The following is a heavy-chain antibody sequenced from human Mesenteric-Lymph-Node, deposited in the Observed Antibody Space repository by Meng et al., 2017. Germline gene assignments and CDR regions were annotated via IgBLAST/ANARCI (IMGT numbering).Heavy chain of an antibody. D-gene: IGHD3-10*02. CDR1: GGSVSSNSAA. Sequence: VLLQHPGPGLGNAPQPPLLPDAISGGSVSSNSAAWNWIRQSPSRGLEWLGRTYYRSKSYNDYALSVKSRITINPDTSKNQFSLQLNSVTPEDTAIYYCARDWGDVRGGFDFWGQGTLVTVSS. V-gene: IGHV6-1*01. J-gene: IGHJ4*02. CDR3: ARDWGDVRGGFDF. CDR2: TYYRSKSYN.